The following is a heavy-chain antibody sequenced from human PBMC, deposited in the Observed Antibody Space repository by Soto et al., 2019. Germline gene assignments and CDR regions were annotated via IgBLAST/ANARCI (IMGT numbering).Heavy chain of an antibody. CDR2: IHYSGSV. CDR3: AREDDGGDRDYYGLDV. J-gene: IGHJ6*02. V-gene: IGHV4-30-4*01. D-gene: IGHD2-21*02. Sequence: QVQLQESGPGLVRTSQTLSLTCTVFGGSISSEYYHWTWIRQAPGKGLEWIGYIHYSGSVHYNPSLQSRLTMSVDTSKNLFSLKLSSVTAADTAVYFCAREDDGGDRDYYGLDVWGQGTTVTVSS. CDR1: GGSISSEYYH.